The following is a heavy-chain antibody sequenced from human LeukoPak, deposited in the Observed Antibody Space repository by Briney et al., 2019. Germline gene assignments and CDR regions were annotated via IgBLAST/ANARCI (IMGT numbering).Heavy chain of an antibody. CDR1: GFTFSSYG. Sequence: PGGSLRLSCATSGFTFSSYGMHWVRQAPGKGLEWVSFIHYDGSNKYYADSVKGRFTISRDNSKNTLYLQMNSLRAEDTAVYYCARDYSTVTTFFDYWGQGTLVSVSS. CDR3: ARDYSTVTTFFDY. J-gene: IGHJ4*02. D-gene: IGHD4-17*01. V-gene: IGHV3-30*02. CDR2: IHYDGSNK.